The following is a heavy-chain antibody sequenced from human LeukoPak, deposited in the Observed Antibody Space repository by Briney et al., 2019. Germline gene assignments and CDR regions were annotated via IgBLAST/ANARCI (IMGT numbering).Heavy chain of an antibody. Sequence: PGGSLRLSCAASGFTFGNYGMSWVRQAPGKGLEWVSGINWNGGSTGYADSVEGRFTISRDNAKNSQYLQMNSLRAEDTAVYYCAAATYYYGSGSVRGVYWGQGTLVTVSS. CDR3: AAATYYYGSGSVRGVY. CDR2: INWNGGST. D-gene: IGHD3-10*01. J-gene: IGHJ4*02. V-gene: IGHV3-20*04. CDR1: GFTFGNYG.